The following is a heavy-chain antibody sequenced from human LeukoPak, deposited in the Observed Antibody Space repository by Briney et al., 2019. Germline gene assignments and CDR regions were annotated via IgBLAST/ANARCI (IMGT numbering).Heavy chain of an antibody. CDR1: GGSFSGYY. CDR2: INHSGST. D-gene: IGHD1-7*01. CDR3: AGTGTAFDY. J-gene: IGHJ4*02. V-gene: IGHV4-34*01. Sequence: SETLSLTCAVYGGSFSGYYWSWIRQPPGKGLEWIGEINHSGSTNYNPSLKSRVTISLDTSKNQFSLKLSSVTAADTAMYYCAGTGTAFDYWGQGTLVTVSS.